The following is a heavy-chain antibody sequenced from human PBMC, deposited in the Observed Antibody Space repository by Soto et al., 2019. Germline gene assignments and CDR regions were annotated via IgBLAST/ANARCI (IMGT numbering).Heavy chain of an antibody. V-gene: IGHV4-61*01. J-gene: IGHJ4*02. CDR2: IYYSGST. Sequence: ASETLSLTCPVSGVSVSSGSYYWNRIRQPPGKGLEWTGYIYYSGSTYYNPSLESRVTISVDTSKNQFSLKLSSVTAADTAMYYCAGEVADSGYPIHWGQGTLVTVSS. D-gene: IGHD3-22*01. CDR1: GVSVSSGSYY. CDR3: AGEVADSGYPIH.